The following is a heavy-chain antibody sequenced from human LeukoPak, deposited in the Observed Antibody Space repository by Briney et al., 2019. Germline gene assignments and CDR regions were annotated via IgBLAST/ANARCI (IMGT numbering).Heavy chain of an antibody. CDR3: ARDLWEYYYGMDV. J-gene: IGHJ6*02. Sequence: ASVKVSCKASGYTFTSYGISWVRQAPGQGLEWMGWISAYNGNTNYAQKFQGRVTITVDESTSTAYMELSSLRSEDTAVCYCARDLWEYYYGMDVWGQGTTVTVSS. CDR2: ISAYNGNT. CDR1: GYTFTSYG. V-gene: IGHV1-18*01. D-gene: IGHD1-26*01.